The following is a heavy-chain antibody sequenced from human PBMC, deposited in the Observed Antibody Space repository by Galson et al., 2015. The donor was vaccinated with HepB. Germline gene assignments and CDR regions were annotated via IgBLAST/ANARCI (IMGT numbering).Heavy chain of an antibody. CDR3: ARDAGLLLSSNYFDF. J-gene: IGHJ4*02. CDR1: GGSISNSNYY. Sequence: ETLSLTCTVSGGSISNSNYYWGWIRQPPGEGLEWIGSIYYSGSAHYNPSLKSRVTISVDTSKNQFSLKLRSVTAADTAVYYCARDAGLLLSSNYFDFWGQGTLVTVSS. V-gene: IGHV4-39*07. D-gene: IGHD1-26*01. CDR2: IYYSGSA.